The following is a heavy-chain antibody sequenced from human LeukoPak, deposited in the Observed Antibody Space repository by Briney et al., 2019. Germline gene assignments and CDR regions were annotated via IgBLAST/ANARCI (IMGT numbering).Heavy chain of an antibody. D-gene: IGHD6-6*01. CDR1: GFTFDDYI. CDR2: ISWDGGST. J-gene: IGHJ6*03. Sequence: PGGSLRLSCGASGFTFDDYIMHWVRQAPGKGLEWVSLISWDGGSTYYADSVKGRFTISRDNSKNSLYLQMNSLRTEDTALYYCAKVGYSSSSRVRCYYYRDVWGKGTTVTVSS. V-gene: IGHV3-43*01. CDR3: AKVGYSSSSRVRCYYYRDV.